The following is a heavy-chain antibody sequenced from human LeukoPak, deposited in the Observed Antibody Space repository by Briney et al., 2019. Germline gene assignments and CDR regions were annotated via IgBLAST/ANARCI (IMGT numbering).Heavy chain of an antibody. CDR3: ARVGTGYSYGHFDY. CDR1: GGSISSGGYY. Sequence: SETLSLTCTVSGGSISSGGYYWSWIRQHPGKGLEWIGYVYHSGSTYYNPSLESRLTISVDTSKNQFSLNLSSVTAADTAVYYRARVGTGYSYGHFDYWGQGTLVTVSS. J-gene: IGHJ4*02. CDR2: VYHSGST. V-gene: IGHV4-31*03. D-gene: IGHD5-18*01.